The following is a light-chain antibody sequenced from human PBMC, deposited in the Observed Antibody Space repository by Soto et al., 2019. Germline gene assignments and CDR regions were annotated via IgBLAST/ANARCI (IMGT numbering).Light chain of an antibody. V-gene: IGKV3-15*01. CDR3: QQYNTWPPIT. J-gene: IGKJ5*01. CDR1: QSISSN. Sequence: VLTEARATLSLYLGERATLSCRASQSISSNLAWYQQKPGQAPRLLMFRTSSRATGIPARFSGSGSGTEFTLTISSLQSEDFAVYYCQQYNTWPPITSGQGTRPEI. CDR2: RTS.